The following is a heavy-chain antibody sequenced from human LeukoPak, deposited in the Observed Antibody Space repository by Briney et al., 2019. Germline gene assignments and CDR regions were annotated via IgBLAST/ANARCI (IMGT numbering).Heavy chain of an antibody. V-gene: IGHV4-39*01. CDR2: IYYSGST. D-gene: IGHD6-19*01. CDR3: ASAHSSGWCGDAFDI. CDR1: GGSISSSSYY. Sequence: SETLSLTCTVSGGSISSSSYYWGWIRQPPGKGLEWIGSIYYSGSTYYNPSLKSRVTISVDTSKNQFSLKLSSVTAADTAVYYCASAHSSGWCGDAFDIWGQGTMVTVSS. J-gene: IGHJ3*02.